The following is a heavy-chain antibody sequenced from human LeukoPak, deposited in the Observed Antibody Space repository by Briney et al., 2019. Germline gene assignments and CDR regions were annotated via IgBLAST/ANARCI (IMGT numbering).Heavy chain of an antibody. V-gene: IGHV4-59*01. J-gene: IGHJ6*02. CDR2: IYYNGNT. CDR3: ARGRSNYYGMDV. D-gene: IGHD1-26*01. Sequence: SETLSLTCAVYGGSFSGYYWNWIRRPPGKGLEWIGYIYYNGNTNYSPSLKSRVTMSVDTSKSLFSLKVSSVTAADTAVYYCARGRSNYYGMDVWGQGTTVTVSS. CDR1: GGSFSGYY.